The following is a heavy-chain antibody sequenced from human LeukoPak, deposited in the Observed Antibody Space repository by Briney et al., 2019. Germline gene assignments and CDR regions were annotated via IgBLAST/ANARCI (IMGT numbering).Heavy chain of an antibody. CDR2: ISAYNGNT. Sequence: ASVKVSCKASGYTFTSYGISWVRQAPGQGLEWMGWISAYNGNTNYAQKLQGRVTMTRDTSISTAYMELSRLRSEDTAVYYCATVAEMATINGWYFDLWGRGTLVTVSS. CDR3: ATVAEMATINGWYFDL. V-gene: IGHV1-18*01. CDR1: GYTFTSYG. J-gene: IGHJ2*01. D-gene: IGHD5-24*01.